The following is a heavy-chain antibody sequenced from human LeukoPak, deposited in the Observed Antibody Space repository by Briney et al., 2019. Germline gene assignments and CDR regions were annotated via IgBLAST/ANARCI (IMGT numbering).Heavy chain of an antibody. D-gene: IGHD2-2*01. J-gene: IGHJ4*02. CDR1: GFTFSSHG. CDR3: ATSRYCNSTSCSYPFYYFDY. Sequence: GGSLRHSCATSGFTFSSHGMTWVRQAPGKGLQWVSGISGSGDRTNYADSLKGRFTISRDNSKRTLYLQMDSLRAEDTAVYYCATSRYCNSTSCSYPFYYFDYWGQGTLVTVSS. V-gene: IGHV3-23*01. CDR2: ISGSGDRT.